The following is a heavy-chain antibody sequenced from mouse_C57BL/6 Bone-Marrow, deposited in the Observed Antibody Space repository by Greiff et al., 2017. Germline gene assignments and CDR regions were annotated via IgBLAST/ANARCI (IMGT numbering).Heavy chain of an antibody. V-gene: IGHV1-82*01. CDR2: IYPGDGDT. D-gene: IGHD1-1*01. J-gene: IGHJ3*01. Sequence: QVQLQQSGPELVKPGASVKISCKASGYAFSSSWMNWVKQRPGTGLEWIGRIYPGDGDTNYNGKFKGKATLTADKSSSTAYMQLSSLTSEDSAVYFCARSHGSSPSFAYWGQGTLVTVSA. CDR1: GYAFSSSW. CDR3: ARSHGSSPSFAY.